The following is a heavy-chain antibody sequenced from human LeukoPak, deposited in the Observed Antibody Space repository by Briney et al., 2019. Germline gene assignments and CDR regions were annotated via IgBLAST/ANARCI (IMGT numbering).Heavy chain of an antibody. J-gene: IGHJ4*02. D-gene: IGHD3-10*01. CDR2: ISGCGGST. CDR3: AKDPQGFGELLFFDY. Sequence: GGSLRLSCAASGFTFSSYAMSWVRQAPGKGLEWVSAISGCGGSTYYADSVKGRFTISRDNSKNTLYLQMNSLRAEDTAVYYCAKDPQGFGELLFFDYWGQGTLVTVSS. CDR1: GFTFSSYA. V-gene: IGHV3-23*01.